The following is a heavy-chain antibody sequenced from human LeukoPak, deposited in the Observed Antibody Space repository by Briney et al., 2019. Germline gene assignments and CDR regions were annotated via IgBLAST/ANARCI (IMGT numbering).Heavy chain of an antibody. J-gene: IGHJ4*02. CDR3: ARGEYYSDTSSYFDY. V-gene: IGHV3-30*03. CDR2: ISYDGSNK. Sequence: GGSLRRSCAASGYTFSSYGMNWVRQAPGKGLEWVAVISYDGSNKYYADSVKGRFTISRDNSKNTLVVQMSSLRAEDTAVYYCARGEYYSDTSSYFDYWGQGTLVTVSS. D-gene: IGHD3-22*01. CDR1: GYTFSSYG.